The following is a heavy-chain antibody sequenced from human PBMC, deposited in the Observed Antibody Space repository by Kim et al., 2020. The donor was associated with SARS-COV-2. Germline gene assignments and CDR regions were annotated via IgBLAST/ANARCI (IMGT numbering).Heavy chain of an antibody. CDR3: ARRRYCSSTSCPKTYWFDP. CDR1: GGSFSGYY. V-gene: IGHV4-34*01. CDR2: INHSGST. J-gene: IGHJ5*02. Sequence: SETLSLTCAVYGGSFSGYYWSWIRQPPGKGLEWIGEINHSGSTNYNPSLKSRVTISVDTSKNQFSLKLSSVTAADTAVYYCARRRYCSSTSCPKTYWFDP. D-gene: IGHD2-2*01.